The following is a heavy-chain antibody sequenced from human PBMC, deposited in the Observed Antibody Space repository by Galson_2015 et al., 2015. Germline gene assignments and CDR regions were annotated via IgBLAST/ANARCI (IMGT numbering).Heavy chain of an antibody. CDR3: AKGGPYCSGGNCHGVFDS. CDR2: IGYSGGST. V-gene: IGHV3-23*01. Sequence: SLRLSCAVSGFTFNDYAMDWVRQAPGTGLEWVSGIGYSGGSTGYADSVKGRFTISRDNSKNTLYLQMNSLRGDDTAVYYCAKGGPYCSGGNCHGVFDSWGQGTLVTVSS. D-gene: IGHD2-15*01. CDR1: GFTFNDYA. J-gene: IGHJ4*02.